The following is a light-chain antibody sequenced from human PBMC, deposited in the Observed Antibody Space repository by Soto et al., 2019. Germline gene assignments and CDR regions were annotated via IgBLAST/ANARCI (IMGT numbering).Light chain of an antibody. CDR2: GAS. CDR3: QHCNSYSEA. CDR1: QSVSSSY. Sequence: EIVLTQSPGTLSLSPGERATLSCRASQSVSSSYLAWYQQKPGQAPRLLIYGASSRATGIPDRFSGSGSGTEFTLTISSLQPDDFAAYYCQHCNSYSEAFGQGTKVDIK. J-gene: IGKJ1*01. V-gene: IGKV3-20*01.